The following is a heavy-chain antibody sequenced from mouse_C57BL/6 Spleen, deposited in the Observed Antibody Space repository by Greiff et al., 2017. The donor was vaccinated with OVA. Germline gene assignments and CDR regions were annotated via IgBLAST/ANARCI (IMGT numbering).Heavy chain of an antibody. CDR2: ISSGSSTI. CDR3: AREHYGSSYYFDY. D-gene: IGHD1-1*01. V-gene: IGHV5-17*01. CDR1: GFTFSDYG. J-gene: IGHJ2*01. Sequence: EVKVVESGGGLVKPGGSLKLSCAASGFTFSDYGMHWVRQAPEKGLEWVAYISSGSSTIYYADTVKGRFTISRDNAKNTLFLQMTSLRSEDTAMYYCAREHYGSSYYFDYWGQGTTLTVSS.